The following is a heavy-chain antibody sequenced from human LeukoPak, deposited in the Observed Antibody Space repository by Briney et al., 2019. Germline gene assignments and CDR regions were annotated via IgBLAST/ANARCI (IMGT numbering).Heavy chain of an antibody. CDR3: ARDTYGDYDPYDY. CDR2: INPNSGGT. J-gene: IGHJ4*02. D-gene: IGHD4-17*01. Sequence: ASVKVSCKASGYTSTGYYMHWVRQAPGQGLEWMGWINPNSGGTNYAQKSQGRVTMTRDTSISTAYMELSRLRSDDTAVYYCARDTYGDYDPYDYWGQGTLVTVSS. CDR1: GYTSTGYY. V-gene: IGHV1-2*02.